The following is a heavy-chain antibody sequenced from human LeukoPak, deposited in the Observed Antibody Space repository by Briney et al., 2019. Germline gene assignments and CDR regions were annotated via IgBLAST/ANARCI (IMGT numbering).Heavy chain of an antibody. CDR2: ISGSGGST. J-gene: IGHJ4*02. CDR1: GFTFSCYA. V-gene: IGHV3-23*01. Sequence: PGGSLRLSCAASGFTFSCYAMSWVRQAPGKGLEWVSAISGSGGSTYYADSGKGRFTISRDNSKNTLYLQMNSLRTEDTAVYYCAKDLSSVVVVAATPFGYWGQGTLVTVSS. CDR3: AKDLSSVVVVAATPFGY. D-gene: IGHD2-15*01.